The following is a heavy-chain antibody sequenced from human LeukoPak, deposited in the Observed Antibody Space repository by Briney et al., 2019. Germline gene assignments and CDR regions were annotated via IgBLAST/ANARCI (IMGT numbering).Heavy chain of an antibody. Sequence: SLRLSCAASGFTFSSYEMNWVRQAPGKGLEWVSYISSGPINLYYADSVKGRFTISDDNAKNSLYLQMNSLRAEATAVYYCARSITYYDILTGYPHEPGFDYWGQGTLVT. D-gene: IGHD3-9*01. CDR2: ISSGPINL. V-gene: IGHV3-48*03. CDR1: GFTFSSYE. CDR3: ARSITYYDILTGYPHEPGFDY. J-gene: IGHJ4*02.